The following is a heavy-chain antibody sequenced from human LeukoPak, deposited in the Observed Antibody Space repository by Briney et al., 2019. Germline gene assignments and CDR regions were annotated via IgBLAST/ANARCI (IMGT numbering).Heavy chain of an antibody. CDR2: IKQDGSEK. D-gene: IGHD3-9*01. CDR1: GFTFSSYW. J-gene: IGHJ6*02. Sequence: GGSLRLSCAASGFTFSSYWMSWVRQAPGKGLEWVANIKQDGSEKYYVDSVKGRFTISRDNAKNSLYLQTNSLRAEDTAVYYCARDPYYDILTGYYGSDNYYGMDVWGQGTTVTVSS. V-gene: IGHV3-7*01. CDR3: ARDPYYDILTGYYGSDNYYGMDV.